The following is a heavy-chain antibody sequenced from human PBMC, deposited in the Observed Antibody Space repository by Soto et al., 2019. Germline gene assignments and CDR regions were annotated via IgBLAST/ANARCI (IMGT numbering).Heavy chain of an antibody. CDR3: AKGLWEEYYYDSRPVGGMDV. Sequence: GGSLRLSCAASGFTFSSYAMSWVRQAPGKGLEWVSAISGSGGSTYYADSVKGRFTISRDNSKNTLYLQMNSLRAEDTAVYYCAKGLWEEYYYDSRPVGGMDVWGQGTTVTVSS. CDR1: GFTFSSYA. J-gene: IGHJ6*02. D-gene: IGHD3-22*01. CDR2: ISGSGGST. V-gene: IGHV3-23*01.